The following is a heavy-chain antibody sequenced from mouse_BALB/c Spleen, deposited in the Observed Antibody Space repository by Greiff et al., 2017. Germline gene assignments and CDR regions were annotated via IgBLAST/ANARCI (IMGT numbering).Heavy chain of an antibody. Sequence: EVQLQQSGPELVKPGASVKISCKASGYTFTDYNMHWVKQSHGKSLEWIGYIYPYNGGTGYNQKFKSKATLTVDNSSSTAYMELRSLTSEDSAVYYCARCNGNYDYYAMDYWGQGTSVTVSS. J-gene: IGHJ4*01. CDR1: GYTFTDYN. CDR2: IYPYNGGT. V-gene: IGHV1S29*02. CDR3: ARCNGNYDYYAMDY. D-gene: IGHD2-1*01.